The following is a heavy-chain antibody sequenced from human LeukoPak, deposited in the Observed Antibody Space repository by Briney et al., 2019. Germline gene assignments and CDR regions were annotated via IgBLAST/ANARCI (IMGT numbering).Heavy chain of an antibody. J-gene: IGHJ3*01. V-gene: IGHV4-39*07. CDR3: AKSTYYYDTFVNAFDF. CDR2: VFYGGSS. D-gene: IGHD3-22*01. CDR1: GGSVSSRHY. Sequence: SSETLSLTCAVSGGSVSSRHYWNWIRPPPGKGLEWIGSVFYGGSSYYNASLRSRVTTSVDTSKNHFSLRLSSVTAADTAVYYCAKSTYYYDTFVNAFDFWGQGTVVTVSS.